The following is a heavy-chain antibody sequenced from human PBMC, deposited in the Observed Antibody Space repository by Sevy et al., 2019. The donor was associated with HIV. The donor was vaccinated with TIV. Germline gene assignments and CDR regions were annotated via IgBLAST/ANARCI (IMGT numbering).Heavy chain of an antibody. CDR1: GYTFTSKT. D-gene: IGHD3-10*01. CDR2: INTGNGYT. V-gene: IGHV1-3*04. J-gene: IGHJ4*02. CDR3: ARDPGMTRGFDY. Sequence: ASVKVSCKASGYTFTSKTIHWVRQAPGQRLEWMGWINTGNGYTKYSQNLQGRVTITKDTSANTAYMELSSLKSEDTAMYYCARDPGMTRGFDYWGQGTLVTVSS.